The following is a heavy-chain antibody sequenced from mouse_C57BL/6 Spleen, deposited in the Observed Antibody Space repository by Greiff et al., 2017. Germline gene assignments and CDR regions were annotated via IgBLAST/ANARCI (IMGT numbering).Heavy chain of an antibody. Sequence: EVMLVESGAGLVKPGGSLKLSCAASGFTFSSYAMSWVRQTPEKRLEWVACISSGGDYIYYADTVTGRFTISRANTRNTLYLHMRSLKSEDTAMYYCARDYSYHKGYAMDYWGQGTSVTVSS. CDR2: ISSGGDYI. V-gene: IGHV5S21*01. J-gene: IGHJ4*01. CDR3: ARDYSYHKGYAMDY. CDR1: GFTFSSYA. D-gene: IGHD3-3*01.